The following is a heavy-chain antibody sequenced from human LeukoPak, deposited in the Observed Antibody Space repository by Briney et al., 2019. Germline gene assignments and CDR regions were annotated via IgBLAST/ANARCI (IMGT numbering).Heavy chain of an antibody. J-gene: IGHJ4*02. D-gene: IGHD3-10*01. CDR3: AKDHWYYGSGSYPFDY. CDR1: GFTFSSYA. V-gene: IGHV3-23*01. Sequence: GGSLRLSCAASGFTFSSYAMSWVRQAPGKGLEWVSAISGSGGSTYYADSVKGRFTISRDNSKNTLYLQMNSLRAEDTAVYYCAKDHWYYGSGSYPFDYWGQGTLVTVSS. CDR2: ISGSGGST.